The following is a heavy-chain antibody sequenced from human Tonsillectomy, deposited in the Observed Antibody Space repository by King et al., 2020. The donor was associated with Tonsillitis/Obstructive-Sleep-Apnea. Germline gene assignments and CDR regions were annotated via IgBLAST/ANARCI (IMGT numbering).Heavy chain of an antibody. D-gene: IGHD3-3*01. Sequence: VQLVESGGGLVQPGGSLRLSCAASGFSFSRYAMNWVRQAPGKGLEWISYISSTSDTIFYADSVKGRFTISRDNAKNSLYLQMNSLRDDDTAIYYCARDADYDFWSGSHGYFDYWGQGSPVTVSS. J-gene: IGHJ4*02. CDR3: ARDADYDFWSGSHGYFDY. CDR1: GFSFSRYA. CDR2: ISSTSDTI. V-gene: IGHV3-48*02.